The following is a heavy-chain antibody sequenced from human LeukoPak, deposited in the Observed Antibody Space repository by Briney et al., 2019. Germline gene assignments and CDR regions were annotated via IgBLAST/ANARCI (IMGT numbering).Heavy chain of an antibody. Sequence: ASVKVSCKASGGTFSSYAISWVRQAPGQGLEWMGGIIPIFGTANYAQKFQGRVTITADKSTSTAYMELSSLRSEDTAVYYCARVRSSSWYGGHYYYYYMDVWGKGTTVTVSS. CDR2: IIPIFGTA. CDR3: ARVRSSSWYGGHYYYYYMDV. V-gene: IGHV1-69*06. J-gene: IGHJ6*03. D-gene: IGHD6-13*01. CDR1: GGTFSSYA.